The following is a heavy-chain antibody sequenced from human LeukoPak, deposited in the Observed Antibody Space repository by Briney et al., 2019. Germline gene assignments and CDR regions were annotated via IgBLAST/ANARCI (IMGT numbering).Heavy chain of an antibody. CDR1: GFIVSSNY. CDR2: IYGSSRT. D-gene: IGHD5-18*01. V-gene: IGHV3-66*01. CDR3: ARDRADGYNYGDYFDN. Sequence: PGGSLRLSCAGSGFIVSSNYMSWVRQAAGKGLEWVSVIYGSSRTYYADSVKGRFTISRDNSKITVYLQMDSLRAEDTAVYYCARDRADGYNYGDYFDNWGQGTLVTVSS. J-gene: IGHJ4*02.